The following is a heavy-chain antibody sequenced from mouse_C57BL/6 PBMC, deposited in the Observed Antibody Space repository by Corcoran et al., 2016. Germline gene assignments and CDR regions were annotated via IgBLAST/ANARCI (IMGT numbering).Heavy chain of an antibody. CDR3: VRDSNWYFDV. J-gene: IGHJ1*03. D-gene: IGHD2-5*01. CDR2: INTYSGVP. V-gene: IGHV9-3*01. CDR1: GYTFTTYG. Sequence: QIQLVHSGPELKKPGETVKISCKASGYTFTTYGMTWVKQAPGKGLKGMGWINTYSGVPTHADDFKGRFAFSLETSASTAYLQINNLKNEDTATYFCVRDSNWYFDVWGTGTTVTVSS.